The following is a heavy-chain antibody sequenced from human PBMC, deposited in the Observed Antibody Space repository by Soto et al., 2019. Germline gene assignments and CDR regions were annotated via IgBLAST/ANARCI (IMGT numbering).Heavy chain of an antibody. Sequence: EVQLVESGGDLVQPGGSLRLSCVASGFTFSNYWILWVRQDPGKGLVWVSRINSDGSSTSYADSVKGRFTISRDNAKNTQYLQMNRLRVEDTAVYYCARAVRSGSYPYYYYAMDVWGQGTKVTVSS. CDR3: ARAVRSGSYPYYYYAMDV. CDR1: GFTFSNYW. D-gene: IGHD3-10*01. V-gene: IGHV3-74*01. CDR2: INSDGSST. J-gene: IGHJ6*02.